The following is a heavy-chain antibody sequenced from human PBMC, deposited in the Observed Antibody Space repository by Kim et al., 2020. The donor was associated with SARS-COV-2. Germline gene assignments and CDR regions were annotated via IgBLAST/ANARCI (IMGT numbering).Heavy chain of an antibody. V-gene: IGHV4-30-2*03. CDR3: AKYPWETSSFDI. D-gene: IGHD1-26*01. J-gene: IGHJ3*02. Sequence: YYNPSLNSRVTISVDTSKNQFSLRLSSVTAADTAVYYCAKYPWETSSFDIWGQGTMVTVSS.